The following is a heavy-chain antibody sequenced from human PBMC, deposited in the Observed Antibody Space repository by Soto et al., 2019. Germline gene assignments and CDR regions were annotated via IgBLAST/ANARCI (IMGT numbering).Heavy chain of an antibody. CDR3: ARAISGYDFWSGYYTGGFDP. Sequence: QVQLQESGPGLVKPSQTLSLTCTVSGGSISSGGYYWSWIRQHPGKGLEWIGYIYYSGSTYYNPSLKSRVTRSVDTSKNQFSLKLSSVTAADTAVYYCARAISGYDFWSGYYTGGFDPWGQGTLVTVSS. D-gene: IGHD3-3*01. J-gene: IGHJ5*02. CDR1: GGSISSGGYY. V-gene: IGHV4-31*03. CDR2: IYYSGST.